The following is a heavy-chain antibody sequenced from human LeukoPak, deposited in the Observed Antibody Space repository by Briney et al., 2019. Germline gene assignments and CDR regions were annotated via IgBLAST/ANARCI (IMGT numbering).Heavy chain of an antibody. CDR1: GFSLSTSGMR. D-gene: IGHD1-1*01. J-gene: IGHJ3*02. V-gene: IGHV2-70*04. CDR3: ARIRTGTTGDAFDI. Sequence: QTLTLTCTFSGFSLSTSGMRVSWIRQPPGKAREWLARIDWDDDKFYSTSLKTRLTISKNTSKNQVVLTMTNMDPLDTATYYCARIRTGTTGDAFDIWGQGTMVTVSS. CDR2: IDWDDDK.